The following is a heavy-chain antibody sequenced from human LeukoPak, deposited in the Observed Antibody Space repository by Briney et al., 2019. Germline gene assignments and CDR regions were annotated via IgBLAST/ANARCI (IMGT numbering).Heavy chain of an antibody. CDR1: GYTFTGYY. CDR2: INPNSGGT. CDR3: ARDISIRAVAGLGV. Sequence: ASVKVSCKASGYTFTGYYMHWVRQAPGQGLEWMGWINPNSGGTNYAQKFQGWVTMTRDTSISTAYMELSRLRSEDTAVYYCARDISIRAVAGLGVWGQGTTVTVSS. V-gene: IGHV1-2*04. J-gene: IGHJ6*02. D-gene: IGHD6-19*01.